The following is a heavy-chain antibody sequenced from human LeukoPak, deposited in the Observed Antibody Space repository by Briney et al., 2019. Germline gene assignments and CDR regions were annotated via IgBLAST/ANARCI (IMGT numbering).Heavy chain of an antibody. J-gene: IGHJ5*02. CDR3: ARGVAYYNWFDP. D-gene: IGHD2-15*01. V-gene: IGHV3-7*01. CDR1: GFTFSSYR. Sequence: GGSLRLSCAASGFTFSSYRMSWVRQAPGKGLEWVANIKQDGSEKHYVDSVKGRFTISRDNAKNSLYLQMNSLRAEDTAVYYCARGVAYYNWFDPWGQGTLVTVSS. CDR2: IKQDGSEK.